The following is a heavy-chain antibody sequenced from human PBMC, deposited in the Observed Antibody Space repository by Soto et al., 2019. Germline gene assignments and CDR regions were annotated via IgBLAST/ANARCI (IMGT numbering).Heavy chain of an antibody. V-gene: IGHV3-30-3*01. CDR1: GFTFSSYA. J-gene: IGHJ4*02. Sequence: QVQLVESGGGVVQPGRSLRLSCAASGFTFSSYAMHWVRQAPGKGLEWVAVISYDGSNKYYADSMKGRFTISRDNSKNTLYLQMNSLRAEDTAVYYCARDQSQTQWLVSYYFDYWGQGTLVTVSS. D-gene: IGHD6-19*01. CDR3: ARDQSQTQWLVSYYFDY. CDR2: ISYDGSNK.